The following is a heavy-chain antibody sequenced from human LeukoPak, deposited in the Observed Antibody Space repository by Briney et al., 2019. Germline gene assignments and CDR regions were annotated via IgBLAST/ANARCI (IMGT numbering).Heavy chain of an antibody. CDR3: VRDARPPHLPGDWFDP. Sequence: GGSLRLSCAASGFTFSGSAMHWVRQASGKGLEWVGRIRSKANSYATAYAASVKGRFTISRDDSKNTAYLQMNSLKTEDTAVYYCVRDARPPHLPGDWFDPWGQGILVAVSS. CDR2: IRSKANSYAT. J-gene: IGHJ5*02. V-gene: IGHV3-73*01. D-gene: IGHD5-24*01. CDR1: GFTFSGSA.